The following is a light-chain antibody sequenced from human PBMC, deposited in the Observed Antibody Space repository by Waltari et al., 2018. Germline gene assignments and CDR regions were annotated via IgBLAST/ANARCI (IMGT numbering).Light chain of an antibody. Sequence: QSGLTQPPSVSGAPGQRVTISCTGSSSNIGAGYDVHWYQLLPGTAPKLLIYVNSNRPSGVPDRFSGSKSGTSASLAITELQAEDEADYYCQSYDSSLSGSVFGGGTKLTVL. V-gene: IGLV1-40*01. CDR2: VNS. J-gene: IGLJ3*02. CDR1: SSNIGAGYD. CDR3: QSYDSSLSGSV.